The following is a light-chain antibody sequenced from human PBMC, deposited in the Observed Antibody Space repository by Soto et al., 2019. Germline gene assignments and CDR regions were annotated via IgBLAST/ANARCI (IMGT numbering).Light chain of an antibody. CDR1: QSVSYN. CDR3: QQYSDGWT. J-gene: IGKJ1*01. Sequence: EIAMTQSPATLSVSPGERATLSCRANQSVSYNLPWYHQKPGQAPRLLIFGASTSATGIPARFSGSVTGTEFTLAISSLQSEDFAVYYGQQYSDGWTFGQGTQVEIK. V-gene: IGKV3-15*01. CDR2: GAS.